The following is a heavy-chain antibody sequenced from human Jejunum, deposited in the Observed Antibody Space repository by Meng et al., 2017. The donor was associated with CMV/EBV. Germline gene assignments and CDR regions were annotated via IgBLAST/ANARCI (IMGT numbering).Heavy chain of an antibody. Sequence: PFSGFAVHWVRQASGKGLEWVGRIRGKAHSYATAYTASVKGRFTISRDDSKNTAYLEMNSLKTEDTAVYYCTRADSSNYGTLFDYWGQGTLVTVSS. CDR1: PFSGFA. J-gene: IGHJ4*02. CDR3: TRADSSNYGTLFDY. CDR2: IRGKAHSYAT. V-gene: IGHV3-73*01. D-gene: IGHD4-11*01.